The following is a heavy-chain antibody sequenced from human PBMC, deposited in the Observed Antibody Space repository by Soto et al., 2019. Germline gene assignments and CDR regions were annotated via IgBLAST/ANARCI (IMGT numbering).Heavy chain of an antibody. D-gene: IGHD2-21*02. Sequence: QVQLVQSGAEVKKPGSSVKVSCKASGGTFSSYAISWVRQAPGQGLEWMGGIIPIFGTANYAQKFQGRVTITEDESTRKADMELSSLRSEDTAVYYCARGGGVTAHLQDLTTIPSYYFDYWGQGTLVTVSS. CDR1: GGTFSSYA. J-gene: IGHJ4*02. V-gene: IGHV1-69*12. CDR3: ARGGGVTAHLQDLTTIPSYYFDY. CDR2: IIPIFGTA.